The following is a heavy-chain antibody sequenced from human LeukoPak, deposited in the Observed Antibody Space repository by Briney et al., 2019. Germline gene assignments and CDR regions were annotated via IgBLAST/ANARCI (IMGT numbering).Heavy chain of an antibody. Sequence: SATLSRTCDVSGGSIDSTNWGNWVRQPPGKGLEWIGEIHHDERSNYNPSLKSRVTLSVDKSKNQFSLRLNSVTAAGTAMYYCARSHDHLWGNYPDYWGQGTLVTVSS. V-gene: IGHV4-4*02. D-gene: IGHD3-16*02. CDR2: IHHDERS. CDR1: GGSIDSTNW. CDR3: ARSHDHLWGNYPDY. J-gene: IGHJ4*02.